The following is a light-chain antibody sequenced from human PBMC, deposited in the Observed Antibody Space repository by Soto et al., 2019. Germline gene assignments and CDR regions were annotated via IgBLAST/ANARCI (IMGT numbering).Light chain of an antibody. Sequence: QSVLTQPASVSGSPGQSITISCTGTSRDVAAYNVVSGYQQHPGEVTKVMIYEVIKRPSGISDRFSGSKSDNTASLTISGLQAEDEADYYCSAYTRSNTVIFGGGTKLTVL. CDR1: SRDVAAYNV. CDR3: SAYTRSNTVI. V-gene: IGLV2-14*03. CDR2: EVI. J-gene: IGLJ2*01.